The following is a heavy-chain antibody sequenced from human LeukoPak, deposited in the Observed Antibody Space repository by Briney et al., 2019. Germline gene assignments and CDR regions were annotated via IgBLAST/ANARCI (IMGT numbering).Heavy chain of an antibody. CDR3: ARRAEARTSPNDY. J-gene: IGHJ4*02. CDR1: GGSFSGYY. CDR2: INHSGST. D-gene: IGHD2-2*01. V-gene: IGHV4-34*01. Sequence: SETLSLTCAVYGGSFSGYYWSWIRQPPGKGLEWIGEINHSGSTNYNPSLKSRVTISVDTSKNQFSLKLSSVTAADTAVYYCARRAEARTSPNDYWGQGTLVTVSS.